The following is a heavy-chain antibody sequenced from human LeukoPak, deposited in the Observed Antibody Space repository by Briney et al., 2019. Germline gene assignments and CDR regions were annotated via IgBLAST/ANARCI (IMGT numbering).Heavy chain of an antibody. CDR1: GFTFSSYA. D-gene: IGHD3-22*01. CDR2: ISGSGGST. CDR3: AKRRDYYDSSGYYY. J-gene: IGHJ4*02. V-gene: IGHV3-23*01. Sequence: GGSLRLSCAASGFTFSSYAMSWVRQAPGKGLEWVSAISGSGGSTYYADSVKGRFTIPRDNSKNTLYLQMNSLRAEDTAVYYCAKRRDYYDSSGYYYWGQGTLVTVSS.